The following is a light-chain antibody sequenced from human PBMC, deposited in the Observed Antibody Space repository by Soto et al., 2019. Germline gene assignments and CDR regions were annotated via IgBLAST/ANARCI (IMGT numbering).Light chain of an antibody. CDR2: DAS. CDR3: HQYGISP. CDR1: QTVRNNY. J-gene: IGKJ4*01. V-gene: IGKV3-20*01. Sequence: EFVLTQSPGTLSLSPGERATLSCRASQTVRNNYLAWYQQKPGQAPRLLIYDASSRATGIPDRFSGGGSGTEFTLTISRLEPEDFAVYYCHQYGISPFGGGTKVDIK.